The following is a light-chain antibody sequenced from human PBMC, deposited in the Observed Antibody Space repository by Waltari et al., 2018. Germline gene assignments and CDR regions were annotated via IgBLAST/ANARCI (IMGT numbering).Light chain of an antibody. J-gene: IGLJ2*01. Sequence: QAALTQPPSLSGSPGQSVTISCIGTSSDIGEYSYVSWYQQHPGKAPKLMIYDIAKRPPGVSDRFSGSKSGNTASLTISGLRPEDEADYYCSSYAAVNTVLFGGGTRLTVL. CDR3: SSYAAVNTVL. CDR1: SSDIGEYSY. V-gene: IGLV2-11*01. CDR2: DIA.